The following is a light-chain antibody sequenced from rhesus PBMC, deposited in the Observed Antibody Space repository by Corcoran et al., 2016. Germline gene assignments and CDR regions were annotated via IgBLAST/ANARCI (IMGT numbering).Light chain of an antibody. J-gene: IGKJ3*01. V-gene: IGKV1-74*01. CDR3: QHGYGTPFT. CDR1: ENVNNY. Sequence: DIQMTQSPSSLSASVGDRVTITCRASENVNNYLNWYQQKPGKAPKLLIYKASTSQSGFPSRFSGSGSGKDYTFTISSLQPEDVATYYCQHGYGTPFTFGPGTKLDIK. CDR2: KAS.